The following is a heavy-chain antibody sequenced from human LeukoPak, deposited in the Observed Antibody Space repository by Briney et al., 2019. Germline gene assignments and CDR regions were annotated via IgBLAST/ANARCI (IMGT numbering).Heavy chain of an antibody. V-gene: IGHV1-69*13. CDR3: ARASSQITIRGDFDY. Sequence: ASVKVSCKASGYTFTSYHLHWVRQAPGQGLEWMGGIIPIFGTANYAQKFQGRVTITADESTSTAYMELSSLRSEDTAVYYCARASSQITIRGDFDYWGQGTLVTVSS. J-gene: IGHJ4*02. CDR2: IIPIFGTA. D-gene: IGHD2-2*01. CDR1: GYTFTSYH.